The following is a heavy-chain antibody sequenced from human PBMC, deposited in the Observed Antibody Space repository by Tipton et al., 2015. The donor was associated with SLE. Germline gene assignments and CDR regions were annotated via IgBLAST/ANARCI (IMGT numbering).Heavy chain of an antibody. CDR2: VYYSGKT. CDR3: ARLTAITIFNNWFDP. V-gene: IGHV4-39*07. CDR1: GGSISSSSYP. J-gene: IGHJ5*02. Sequence: TLSLTCTVSGGSISSSSYPWAWIRQPPGKGLEWIGSVYYSGKTSYNPSLMSRVIISEDTSTNQFSLHLTSVTAADTAVYYCARLTAITIFNNWFDPWGQGTLVTVSS. D-gene: IGHD3-9*01.